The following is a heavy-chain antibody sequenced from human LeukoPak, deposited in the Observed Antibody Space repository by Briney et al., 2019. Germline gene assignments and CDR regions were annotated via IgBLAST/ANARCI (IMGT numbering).Heavy chain of an antibody. D-gene: IGHD3-9*01. CDR3: ARVVAGPKYYDILTGSLYYFDY. CDR2: IYYSGST. V-gene: IGHV4-59*08. J-gene: IGHJ4*02. Sequence: SETLSLTCTVSGGSISSYYWSWIRQPPGKGLEWIGYIYYSGSTYYNPSLKSRVTISVDTSKNQFSLKLSSVTAADTAVYYCARVVAGPKYYDILTGSLYYFDYWGQGTLVTVSS. CDR1: GGSISSYY.